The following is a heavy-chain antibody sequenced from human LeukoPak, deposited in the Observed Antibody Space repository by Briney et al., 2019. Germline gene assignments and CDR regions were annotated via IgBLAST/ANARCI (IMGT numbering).Heavy chain of an antibody. J-gene: IGHJ4*02. D-gene: IGHD6-19*01. CDR2: INPNSGGT. Sequence: ASVKVSCKASGYTFTGYYMHWVRQAPGQGLEWMGWINPNSGGTNYAQKFQGRVTMTRDTSISTAYMELSRLRSDDTAVYYCATTRGSSGWPKFDYWGQGTLVTVSS. CDR1: GYTFTGYY. CDR3: ATTRGSSGWPKFDY. V-gene: IGHV1-2*02.